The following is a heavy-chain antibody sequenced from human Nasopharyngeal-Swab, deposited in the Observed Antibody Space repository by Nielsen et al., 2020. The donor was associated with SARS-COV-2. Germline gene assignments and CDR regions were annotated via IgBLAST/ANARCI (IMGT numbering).Heavy chain of an antibody. J-gene: IGHJ4*02. D-gene: IGHD3-10*01. V-gene: IGHV3-30*18. CDR1: GFIFSTYA. CDR3: AKASCGGEFLLDS. Sequence: GESLKISWAASGFIFSTYAMHWVRQAPGKGLEWVAVISYQGNNGYYIDSAKGRFTISRDNSKNMVYLQMNSLRIEDTALYYCAKASCGGEFLLDSWGQGTLVTVSS. CDR2: ISYQGNNG.